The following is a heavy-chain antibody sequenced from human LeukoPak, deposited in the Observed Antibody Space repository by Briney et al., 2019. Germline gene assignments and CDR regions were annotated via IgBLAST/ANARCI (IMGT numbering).Heavy chain of an antibody. D-gene: IGHD1-26*01. V-gene: IGHV3-30-3*01. J-gene: IGHJ6*03. CDR1: GFTFSSYA. CDR2: ISYDGSNK. CDR3: ARVELAYYYYMDV. Sequence: GGSLRLSCAASGFTFSSYAMHWVRQAPGKGLEWVAVISYDGSNKYYADSVKGRFTISRDNSKNTLYLQMNSLRAEDTAVYYCARVELAYYYYMDVWGKGTTVTVSS.